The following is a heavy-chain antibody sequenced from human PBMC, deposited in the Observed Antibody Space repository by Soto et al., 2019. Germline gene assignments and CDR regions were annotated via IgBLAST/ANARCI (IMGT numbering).Heavy chain of an antibody. J-gene: IGHJ6*02. Sequence: QVQLVQSGAEVKKPGSSVKVSCKASGGTFSSYAISWVRQAPGQGLEWLGGIIPIFGTANYAQKFQGRVTITADESTSTAYMEMSRLRSEDTAVYYCARDVDTAMVNGYYYGMDVWGQGTTVTVSS. D-gene: IGHD5-18*01. CDR1: GGTFSSYA. V-gene: IGHV1-69*12. CDR2: IIPIFGTA. CDR3: ARDVDTAMVNGYYYGMDV.